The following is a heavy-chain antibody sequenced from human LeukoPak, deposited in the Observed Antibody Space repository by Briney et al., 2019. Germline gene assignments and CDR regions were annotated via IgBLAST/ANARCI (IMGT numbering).Heavy chain of an antibody. CDR3: ARRDFGGSGSKAILTFDY. CDR2: ITSSGSTT. Sequence: PGGSLRLSCAASGFTFSSYEMNWVRQAPGKGLEWVPYITSSGSTTHYADSVKGRFTISRDNAKNSLYLQMNSLRAEDTAVYYCARRDFGGSGSKAILTFDYWGQGTLVTVSS. CDR1: GFTFSSYE. J-gene: IGHJ4*02. D-gene: IGHD3-10*01. V-gene: IGHV3-48*03.